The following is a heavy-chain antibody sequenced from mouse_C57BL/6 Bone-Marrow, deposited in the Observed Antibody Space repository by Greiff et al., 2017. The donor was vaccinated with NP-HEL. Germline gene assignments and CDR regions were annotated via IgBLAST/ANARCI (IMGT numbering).Heavy chain of an antibody. V-gene: IGHV1-82*01. Sequence: QVQLKQSGPELVKPGASVKISCKASGYAFSSSWMNWVKQRPGKGLEWIGRIYPGDGDTNYNGKFKGKATLTADKSSSTAYMQLSSLTSEDSAVYFCARPPTGWYFDVWGTGNTVTVSS. CDR1: GYAFSSSW. J-gene: IGHJ1*03. D-gene: IGHD4-1*01. CDR3: ARPPTGWYFDV. CDR2: IYPGDGDT.